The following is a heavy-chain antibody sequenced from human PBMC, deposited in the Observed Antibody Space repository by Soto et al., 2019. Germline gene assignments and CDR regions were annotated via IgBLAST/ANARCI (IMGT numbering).Heavy chain of an antibody. D-gene: IGHD3-22*01. V-gene: IGHV3-33*01. CDR3: ARDPLYYYESSGYYSYFDY. CDR1: GFTFSSYG. CDR2: IWYDGSNK. Sequence: PGGSLRLSCAASGFTFSSYGMHWVRQAPGKGLEWVAVIWYDGSNKYYADSVKGRFTISRDNSKNTLYLQMNSLRAEDTAVYYCARDPLYYYESSGYYSYFDYWGQGTLVTVSS. J-gene: IGHJ4*02.